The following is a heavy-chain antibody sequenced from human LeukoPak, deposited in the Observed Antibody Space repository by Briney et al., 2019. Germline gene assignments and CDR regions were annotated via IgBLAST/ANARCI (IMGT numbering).Heavy chain of an antibody. CDR3: ASGKSGSSLFPDY. Sequence: ASVKVPCKASGGTFNIYTISWVRQAPGQGREWMGRIIPILGIANYAQKFQGRVTITADKSTSTAYMELSSLRSEDTAVYYCASGKSGSSLFPDYWGQGTLVTVSS. CDR1: GGTFNIYT. CDR2: IIPILGIA. V-gene: IGHV1-69*02. J-gene: IGHJ4*02. D-gene: IGHD1-26*01.